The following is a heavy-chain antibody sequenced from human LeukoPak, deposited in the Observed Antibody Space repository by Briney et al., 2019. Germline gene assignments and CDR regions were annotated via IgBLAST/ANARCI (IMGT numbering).Heavy chain of an antibody. J-gene: IGHJ4*02. CDR3: ASQTTVTADFDY. CDR2: IYYSGST. Sequence: KASETLSLTCTVSGGSISSYYWSWIRQPPGKGLEWIGYIYYSGSTNYNPSLKSRVTISVDTSKNQFSLKLSFVTAADTAVYYCASQTTVTADFDYWGQGTLVTVSS. V-gene: IGHV4-59*01. CDR1: GGSISSYY. D-gene: IGHD4-11*01.